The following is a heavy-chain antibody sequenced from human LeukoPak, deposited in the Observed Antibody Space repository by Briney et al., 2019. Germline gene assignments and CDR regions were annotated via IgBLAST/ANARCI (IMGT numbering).Heavy chain of an antibody. J-gene: IGHJ5*02. CDR1: GFTVSSNY. Sequence: PGGSLRLSCAASGFTVSSNYMNWVRQAPGKGLEWVSIIYSGGSTYYADSVKGRFTISRDNSKNTLYLQMNSLRAEDTAVYYCAREVTIFGVVPSNWFDPWGQGTLVTVSS. CDR2: IYSGGST. CDR3: AREVTIFGVVPSNWFDP. V-gene: IGHV3-53*01. D-gene: IGHD3-3*01.